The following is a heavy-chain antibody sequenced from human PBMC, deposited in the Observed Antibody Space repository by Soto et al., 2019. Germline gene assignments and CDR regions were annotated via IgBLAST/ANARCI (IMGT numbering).Heavy chain of an antibody. D-gene: IGHD7-27*01. CDR2: IYYSGST. CDR1: GGSISSYY. J-gene: IGHJ5*02. Sequence: KQSQTLSLTCTVSGGSISSYYWSWIRQPPGKGLEWIGYIYYSGSTNYNPSLKSRVTISVDTSKNQFSLKLSSVTAADTAVYYCARDSLGHNWGWGGHYNWFDPWGQGTLVTVSS. CDR3: ARDSLGHNWGWGGHYNWFDP. V-gene: IGHV4-59*01.